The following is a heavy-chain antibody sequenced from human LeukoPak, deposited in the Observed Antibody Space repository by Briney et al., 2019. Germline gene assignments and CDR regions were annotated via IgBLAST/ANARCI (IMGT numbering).Heavy chain of an antibody. V-gene: IGHV3-30*18. CDR3: AKDACPWQECSHFDY. D-gene: IGHD2-15*01. J-gene: IGHJ4*02. CDR2: ISYDGSDT. CDR1: GFTFSNYG. Sequence: GGSLRLSCAASGFTFSNYGMHWVRQAPVKALEWVAVISYDGSDTYYVDSVKGRITISRDNANNTLYLQMNTPRAEDTAVYYCAKDACPWQECSHFDYWGLGTLVTVSS.